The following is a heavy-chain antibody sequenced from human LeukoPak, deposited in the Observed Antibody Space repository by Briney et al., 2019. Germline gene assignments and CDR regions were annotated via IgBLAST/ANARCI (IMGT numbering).Heavy chain of an antibody. CDR3: AKASVLRYFDGSDY. CDR2: ISYDGSNK. V-gene: IGHV3-30*18. Sequence: GSLRLSCAASGFTFSNYGMHWVRQAPGKGLEWVAVISYDGSNKYYADSVKGRFTISRDNSKNTLYLQMNSLRAEDTAVYYCAKASVLRYFDGSDYWGQGTLVTVTS. CDR1: GFTFSNYG. D-gene: IGHD3-9*01. J-gene: IGHJ4*02.